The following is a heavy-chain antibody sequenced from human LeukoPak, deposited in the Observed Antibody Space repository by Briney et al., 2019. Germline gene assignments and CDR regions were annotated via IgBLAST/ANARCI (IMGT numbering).Heavy chain of an antibody. J-gene: IGHJ6*03. V-gene: IGHV3-64*01. D-gene: IGHD4-17*01. CDR2: ISSNGDST. CDR1: GFTFSSYA. Sequence: AGGSLRLSCAASGFTFSSYAMHWVRQAPGKGLEYVSAISSNGDSTYYANSVKGRFTISRDNSKNTLYLQMGSLRAEDMAVYYCARARTMVTTRYMDVWGKGTTVTVSS. CDR3: ARARTMVTTRYMDV.